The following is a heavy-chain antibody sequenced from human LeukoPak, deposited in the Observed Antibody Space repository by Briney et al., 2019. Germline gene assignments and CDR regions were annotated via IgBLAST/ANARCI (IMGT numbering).Heavy chain of an antibody. V-gene: IGHV1-46*01. CDR2: IYPRDGST. CDR3: ARDQEGFDY. Sequence: ASVKVSCKASGYTFTSNYIHWVRQAPGQGLEWMGMIYPRDGSTSFAQKFQGRVTVTRDTSTSTVHMELSGLRSEDTAVYYCARDQEGFDYWGQGTLVTVSS. J-gene: IGHJ4*02. CDR1: GYTFTSNY.